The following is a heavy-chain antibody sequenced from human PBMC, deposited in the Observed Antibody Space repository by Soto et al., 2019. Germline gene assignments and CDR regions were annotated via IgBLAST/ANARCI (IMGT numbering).Heavy chain of an antibody. CDR1: GGSFSSYM. D-gene: IGHD4-4*01. CDR3: ARGVTSNYMGGDAFAI. J-gene: IGHJ3*02. Sequence: QVLLVQSGAEVQKPGSSVKVSCQAAGGSFSSYMVSWVRQAPGQGLDYMGGIMPVFGTPTYTEKFQGRVTITADESTGTAYLELTSLNSDDTAVYYCARGVTSNYMGGDAFAIWGQGTLVAVSS. CDR2: IMPVFGTP. V-gene: IGHV1-69*01.